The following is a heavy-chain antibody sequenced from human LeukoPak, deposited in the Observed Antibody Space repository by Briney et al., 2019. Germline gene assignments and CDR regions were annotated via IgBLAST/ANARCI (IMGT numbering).Heavy chain of an antibody. D-gene: IGHD5-24*01. J-gene: IGHJ4*02. CDR3: ARGLRRDGYKPSVPSFGY. V-gene: IGHV4-34*01. CDR1: GGSISSYY. Sequence: SETLSLTCTVSGGSISSYYWSWIRQPPGKGLEWIGEINHSGSTNYNPSLKSRVTISVDTSKNQFSLKLSSVTAADTAVYYCARGLRRDGYKPSVPSFGYWGQGTLVTVSS. CDR2: INHSGST.